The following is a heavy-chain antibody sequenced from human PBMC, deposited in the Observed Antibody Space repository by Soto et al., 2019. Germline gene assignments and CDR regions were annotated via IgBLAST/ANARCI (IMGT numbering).Heavy chain of an antibody. V-gene: IGHV4-59*01. CDR3: AREEMGYSYELAVPGSFDL. CDR2: IYYSGST. Sequence: SETLSLTCTVSGGSISSYYWSWVRQPPGKGLEWIGYIYYSGSTNYNPSLKSRVTISVDTSKNQFSLKLSSVTAADTAVYYCAREEMGYSYELAVPGSFDLWGRGTLVTVSS. D-gene: IGHD5-18*01. CDR1: GGSISSYY. J-gene: IGHJ2*01.